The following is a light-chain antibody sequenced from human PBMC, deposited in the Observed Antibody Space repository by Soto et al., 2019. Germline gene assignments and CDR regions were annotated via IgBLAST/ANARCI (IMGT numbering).Light chain of an antibody. CDR1: QSVGST. J-gene: IGKJ1*01. CDR3: QQYNDWPET. V-gene: IGKV3-15*01. CDR2: DAS. Sequence: EIVMTQSPATLSVSPGERATLSCRASQSVGSTLAWYQQKVGQAPRLLIYDASARATGIPARFSGSGSGTEFTLTISNLQSEDFAVYYCQQYNDWPETFGQGTKVEIK.